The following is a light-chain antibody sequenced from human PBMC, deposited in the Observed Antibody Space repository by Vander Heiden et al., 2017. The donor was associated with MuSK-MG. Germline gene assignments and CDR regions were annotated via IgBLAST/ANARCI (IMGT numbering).Light chain of an antibody. CDR2: GAS. CDR1: QSVGSY. J-gene: IGKJ1*01. CDR3: QQLDKDAPVCT. Sequence: EIVLTQSPATLSLSPGERATLSCRASQSVGSYLAWFQQKPGKAPRLLIYGASNRATGIPASFSGTGSGTALTLTISGVKPEVCAVSYSQQLDKDAPVCTFG. V-gene: IGKV3-11*01.